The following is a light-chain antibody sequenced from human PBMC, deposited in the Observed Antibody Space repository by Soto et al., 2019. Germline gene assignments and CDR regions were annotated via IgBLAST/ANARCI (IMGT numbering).Light chain of an antibody. V-gene: IGLV2-11*01. CDR1: SGDVGGYNY. CDR3: CSYAGSYTFPWV. CDR2: DVS. J-gene: IGLJ3*02. Sequence: QSVLTQPRSVSGSPGQSVTISCTGTSGDVGGYNYVSWYQHHPGNAPKLMIYDVSKRPSGVPDRFSGSKSGNTASLTIFGLQAEDEADYYCCSYAGSYTFPWVSGGGTKLTVL.